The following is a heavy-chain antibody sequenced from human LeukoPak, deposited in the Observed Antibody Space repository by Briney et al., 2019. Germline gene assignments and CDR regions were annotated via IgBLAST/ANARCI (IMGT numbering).Heavy chain of an antibody. CDR3: ATPGDSSSSYYFAY. D-gene: IGHD3-22*01. Sequence: SETLSLTCAVYGESFSGYYWSWIRQPPGKGLEWIGEINHSGSTNYNPSLKSRVTISVDTSKNQFSLKLSSVTAADTAVYYCATPGDSSSSYYFAYWGQGTLVTVSS. V-gene: IGHV4-34*01. CDR1: GESFSGYY. J-gene: IGHJ4*02. CDR2: INHSGST.